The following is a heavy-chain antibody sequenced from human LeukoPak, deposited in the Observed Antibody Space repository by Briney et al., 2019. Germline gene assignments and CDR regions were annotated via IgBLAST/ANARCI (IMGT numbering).Heavy chain of an antibody. CDR3: AKDEGFGVVIINYFDY. CDR2: ISGSGGST. Sequence: GGSLRLSCAASGFTFSSYAMSWVRQAPGKGLEWVSAISGSGGSTYYADSVKGRFTISRDNSKNTLYLQMNSLRAEDTAVYYCAKDEGFGVVIINYFDYWGQGTLVTVPS. CDR1: GFTFSSYA. D-gene: IGHD3-3*01. V-gene: IGHV3-23*01. J-gene: IGHJ4*02.